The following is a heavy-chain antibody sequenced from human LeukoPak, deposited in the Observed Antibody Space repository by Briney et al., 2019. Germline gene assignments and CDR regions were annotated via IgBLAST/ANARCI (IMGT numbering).Heavy chain of an antibody. Sequence: SVKVSCKASGGTFSSYAISWGRQAPGQGLEWMGRIIPILGIANYAQKFQGRVTITADKSTSTAYMELSSLRSEDTAVYYCARAKVGATPYDYWGQGTLVTVSS. CDR3: ARAKVGATPYDY. D-gene: IGHD1-26*01. CDR1: GGTFSSYA. CDR2: IIPILGIA. V-gene: IGHV1-69*04. J-gene: IGHJ4*02.